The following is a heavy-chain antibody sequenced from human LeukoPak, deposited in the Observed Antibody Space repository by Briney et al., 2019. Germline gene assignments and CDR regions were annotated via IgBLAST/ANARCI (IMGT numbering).Heavy chain of an antibody. J-gene: IGHJ4*02. V-gene: IGHV4-59*01. CDR3: ARDLGRVANAYYFDY. D-gene: IGHD4/OR15-4a*01. CDR1: GGSISSYY. Sequence: PSETLSLTCTISGGSISSYYWSWIRQPPGKELEWIGYIDNGGSPKYNPSLKSRVTISVVTSKNQFSLKLSSVTAADTAVYYCARDLGRVANAYYFDYWGQGTLVTVSS. CDR2: IDNGGSP.